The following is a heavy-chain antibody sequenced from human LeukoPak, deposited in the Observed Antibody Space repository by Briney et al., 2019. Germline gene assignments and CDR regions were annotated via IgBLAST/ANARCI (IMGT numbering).Heavy chain of an antibody. CDR3: ARAPYSSSSVDY. D-gene: IGHD6-6*01. J-gene: IGHJ4*02. Sequence: PSETLSLTCTVSGGSISSGGYFWTWIRQQPGKGLEWIGYIYYSGSTYYNPSLKSRVTTSVDTSKNQFSLKLSSVTAADTAVYYCARAPYSSSSVDYWGQGTLVTVSS. V-gene: IGHV4-31*03. CDR2: IYYSGST. CDR1: GGSISSGGYF.